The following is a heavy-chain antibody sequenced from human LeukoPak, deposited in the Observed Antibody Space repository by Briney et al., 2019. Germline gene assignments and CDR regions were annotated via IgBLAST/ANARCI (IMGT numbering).Heavy chain of an antibody. V-gene: IGHV4-59*01. CDR1: GGSISSYY. Sequence: SETLSLTCSVSGGSISSYYWKWIRQPPGEGLEGIGYIFYSGSTNYNPSLQSRVTISVDTSKNQFSLKLHSVTAAATAVYYCARRRDGYDYDFDYWGQGTLVTVSS. CDR3: ARRRDGYDYDFDY. J-gene: IGHJ4*02. CDR2: IFYSGST. D-gene: IGHD5-24*01.